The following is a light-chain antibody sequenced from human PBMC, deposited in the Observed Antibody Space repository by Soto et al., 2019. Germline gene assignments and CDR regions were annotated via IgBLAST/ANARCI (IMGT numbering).Light chain of an antibody. J-gene: IGKJ2*01. CDR1: QSVSSAY. CDR3: QQSGSSFYT. CDR2: GAS. V-gene: IGKV3-20*01. Sequence: EIVLTQSPGTLSLSPGERATLSCRASQSVSSAYLAWYQQISGLAPRLLIYGASSRATGIPDMFSGSGSGTDFTLTISRLEPEYYAVYYFQQSGSSFYTFGQGTKLEIK.